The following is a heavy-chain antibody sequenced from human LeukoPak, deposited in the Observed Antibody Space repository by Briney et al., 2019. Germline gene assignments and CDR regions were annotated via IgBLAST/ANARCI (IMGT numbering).Heavy chain of an antibody. D-gene: IGHD6-13*01. Sequence: PGGSLRLSCAASGXTFSSYAVHWVRQAPGKGQEYVSAISSNGGSTYYANSVKGRFTISRDNSKNTLYLQMGSLRVEDMAVYYCARARGYDTRDFDYWGQGTLVTVSS. CDR3: ARARGYDTRDFDY. CDR2: ISSNGGST. J-gene: IGHJ4*02. CDR1: GXTFSSYA. V-gene: IGHV3-64*01.